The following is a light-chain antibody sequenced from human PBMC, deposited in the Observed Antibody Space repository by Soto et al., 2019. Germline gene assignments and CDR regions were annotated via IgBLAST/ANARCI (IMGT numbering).Light chain of an antibody. CDR2: GAS. J-gene: IGKJ4*01. Sequence: EIVLTQSPRTLSLSPGDTATLSFRASQSVSSNLAWYQQKPGQAPRLLIYGASTRATGIPARFSGSGSGTEFTLTISSLQSEDFAVYYCQQYNNWPPLTFGGGTKVDIK. V-gene: IGKV3-15*01. CDR1: QSVSSN. CDR3: QQYNNWPPLT.